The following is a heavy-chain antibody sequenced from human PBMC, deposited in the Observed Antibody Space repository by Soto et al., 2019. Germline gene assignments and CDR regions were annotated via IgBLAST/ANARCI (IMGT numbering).Heavy chain of an antibody. Sequence: PSETLSLTCAVSGVSIHNSHSFWAWIRQPPGKGLEFIGSVYYSGGANYNPSLKSRVTISVDTSKNQLSLRVNSVTAADTAVYYCGRVVEGATRHNDFDSWGQGNLVTVSS. CDR3: GRVVEGATRHNDFDS. J-gene: IGHJ5*01. D-gene: IGHD2-15*01. CDR2: VYYSGGA. CDR1: GVSIHNSHSF. V-gene: IGHV4-39*01.